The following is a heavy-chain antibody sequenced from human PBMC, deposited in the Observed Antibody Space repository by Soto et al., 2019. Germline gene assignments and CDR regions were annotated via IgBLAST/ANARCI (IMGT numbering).Heavy chain of an antibody. CDR2: IIPIFGTA. CDR3: ARGFEGGSSNYHYLMDV. Sequence: SVKVSCKASGGTFSSYAISWVRQAPGQGLEWMGGIIPIFGTANYAQKFQGRVTITADESTSTAYMELSSLRSEDTAVYYCARGFEGGSSNYHYLMDVWGQGTTVTVSS. D-gene: IGHD3-16*01. J-gene: IGHJ6*02. V-gene: IGHV1-69*13. CDR1: GGTFSSYA.